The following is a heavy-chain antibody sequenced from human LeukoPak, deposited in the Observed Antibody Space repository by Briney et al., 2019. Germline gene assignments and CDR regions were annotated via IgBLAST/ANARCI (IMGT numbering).Heavy chain of an antibody. J-gene: IGHJ4*02. CDR3: ARDPSTPRLRLGELSFPFDY. V-gene: IGHV1-69*13. CDR1: GGTFSSYA. Sequence: ASVKVSCKASGGTFSSYAISWVRQAPGQGLEWVGGIIPIFGTANYAQKFQGRVTITADESTSTAYMELSSLRSEDTAVYYCARDPSTPRLRLGELSFPFDYWGQGTLVTVSS. CDR2: IIPIFGTA. D-gene: IGHD3-16*02.